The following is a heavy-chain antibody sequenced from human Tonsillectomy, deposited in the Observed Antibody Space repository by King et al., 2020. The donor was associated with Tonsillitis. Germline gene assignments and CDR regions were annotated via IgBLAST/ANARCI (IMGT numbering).Heavy chain of an antibody. D-gene: IGHD3-16*01. V-gene: IGHV3-7*01. CDR2: INEDGSGE. J-gene: IGHJ4*02. Sequence: VQLVESGGGLVQPGGSLRLSCAASGFTFSGSWLTWVRQAPGKGLEWVASINEDGSGEYYVDSVKGRFTISRDNAKNSLYLQMNSLSAEDTAVYYCARDRAYRSFDYWGQGTLVTFSS. CDR1: GFTFSGSW. CDR3: ARDRAYRSFDY.